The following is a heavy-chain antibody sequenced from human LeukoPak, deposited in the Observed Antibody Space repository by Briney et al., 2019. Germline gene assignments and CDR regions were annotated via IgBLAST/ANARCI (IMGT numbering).Heavy chain of an antibody. Sequence: GASVKVXCKASGYTFTSYGISWVRQAPGQGLEWMGWISAYNGNTNYAQKLQGRVTMTTDTSTSTAYMELRSLRSGDTAVYYCARSGMVAAAGINYFDYWGQGTLVTVSS. CDR2: ISAYNGNT. V-gene: IGHV1-18*01. CDR3: ARSGMVAAAGINYFDY. D-gene: IGHD6-13*01. CDR1: GYTFTSYG. J-gene: IGHJ4*02.